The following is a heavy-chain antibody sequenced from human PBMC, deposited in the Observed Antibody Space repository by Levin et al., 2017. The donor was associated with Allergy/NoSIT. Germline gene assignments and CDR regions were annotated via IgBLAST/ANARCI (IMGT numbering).Heavy chain of an antibody. D-gene: IGHD3-22*01. Sequence: PGGSLRLSCSASGFAVNSDHMSWVRQAPGKGLEWVSVVYSGGQTYYADSVKGRFTISRDHSKNMLSLQMNSLRADDPAVYYCTRGGLRDSSGGVYGAGGMDVWGQGTTVAVSS. V-gene: IGHV3-53*01. J-gene: IGHJ6*02. CDR1: GFAVNSDH. CDR2: VYSGGQT. CDR3: TRGGLRDSSGGVYGAGGMDV.